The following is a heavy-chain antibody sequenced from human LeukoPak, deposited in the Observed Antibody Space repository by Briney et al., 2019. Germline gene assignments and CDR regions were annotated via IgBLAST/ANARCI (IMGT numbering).Heavy chain of an antibody. CDR2: IKTDGCVI. Sequence: VGSPRLSCVASGFTFSNYWMHWVRQAPGKGLMWVAHIKTDGCVIDYADSVKGRFTISRDNAKNTVYLQMHSLRAEDTAIYYCARDAIRSFNYWGQGIVVRVSS. CDR1: GFTFSNYW. J-gene: IGHJ4*02. V-gene: IGHV3-74*01. CDR3: ARDAIRSFNY.